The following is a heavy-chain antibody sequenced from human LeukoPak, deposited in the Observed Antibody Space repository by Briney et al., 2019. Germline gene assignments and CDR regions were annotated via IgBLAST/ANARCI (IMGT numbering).Heavy chain of an antibody. CDR3: ARGPTYYGFWSGYWDYYYYMDV. V-gene: IGHV1-8*03. CDR1: GYTFTSYD. Sequence: ASVKASCKASGYTFTSYDINWVRQATGQGLEWMGWMNPTSGNTGYAQKFQGRVTITRNTSISTAYMELSSLRSEDTAVYYCARGPTYYGFWSGYWDYYYYMDVWGKGTTVTVSS. J-gene: IGHJ6*03. CDR2: MNPTSGNT. D-gene: IGHD3-3*01.